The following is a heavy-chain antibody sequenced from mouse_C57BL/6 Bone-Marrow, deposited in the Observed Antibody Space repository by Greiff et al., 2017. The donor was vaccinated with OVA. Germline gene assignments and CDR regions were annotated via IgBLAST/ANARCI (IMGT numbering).Heavy chain of an antibody. CDR3: ARGTYDYYARDY. Sequence: QVQLQQPGAELVKPGASVKLSCKASGYTFTSYWMHWVKQRPGQGLEWIGMIHPNSGSTNYNEKFKSKATLTVDKSSSTAYMQLSSLTSEDSAVYYCARGTYDYYARDYWGQGTSVTVSS. V-gene: IGHV1-64*01. J-gene: IGHJ4*01. CDR2: IHPNSGST. CDR1: GYTFTSYW.